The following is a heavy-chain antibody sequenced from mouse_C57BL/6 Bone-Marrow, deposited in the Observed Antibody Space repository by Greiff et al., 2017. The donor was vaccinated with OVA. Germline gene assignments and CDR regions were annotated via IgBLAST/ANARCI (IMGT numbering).Heavy chain of an antibody. D-gene: IGHD1-1*01. CDR3: ARSFYYGSSYWYFDV. CDR2: IYPRSGNT. Sequence: VQLVESGAELARPGASVKLSCKASGYTFTSYGISWVKQSTGQGLEWIGEIYPRSGNTYYNEKFKGKATLTADKSSSTAYMELRSLTSEDSAVYFCARSFYYGSSYWYFDVWGTGTTVTVSS. CDR1: GYTFTSYG. V-gene: IGHV1-81*01. J-gene: IGHJ1*03.